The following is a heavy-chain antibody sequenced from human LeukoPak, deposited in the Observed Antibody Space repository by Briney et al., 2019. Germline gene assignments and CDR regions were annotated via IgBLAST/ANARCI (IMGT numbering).Heavy chain of an antibody. V-gene: IGHV4-59*01. CDR2: IYYSGST. CDR3: ARSSGWYLDYYYMDV. J-gene: IGHJ6*03. D-gene: IGHD6-19*01. Sequence: SETLSLTCTVSGGSISSYYWSWIRQPPGTGLEWIGYIYYSGSTNYNPSLKSRVTISVDTSKNQFSLKLSSVTAADTAVYYCARSSGWYLDYYYMDVWGKGTTVTVSS. CDR1: GGSISSYY.